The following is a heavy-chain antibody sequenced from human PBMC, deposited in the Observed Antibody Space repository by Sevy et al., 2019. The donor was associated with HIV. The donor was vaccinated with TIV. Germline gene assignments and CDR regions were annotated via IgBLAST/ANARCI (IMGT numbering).Heavy chain of an antibody. CDR2: ISGSGGST. Sequence: GGSLRLSCAAYGFTFSSYAMSWVRLAPGKGLEWVSAISGSGGSTYYADSVKGRFTISRDNSKNTLNLQMNSLRAEDTAVYYCAKEKYYYYYMDVWGKGTTVTVSS. CDR1: GFTFSSYA. J-gene: IGHJ6*03. V-gene: IGHV3-23*01. CDR3: AKEKYYYYYMDV.